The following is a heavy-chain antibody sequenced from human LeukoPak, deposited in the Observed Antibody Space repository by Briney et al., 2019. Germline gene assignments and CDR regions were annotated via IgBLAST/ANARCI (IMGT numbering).Heavy chain of an antibody. CDR1: GFTVSSNY. CDR2: IYSGGST. Sequence: GGSLRLSCAASGFTVSSNYMSWVRQAPGKGLEWVSVIYSGGSTYYADSLKGRFTISRDNSKNTLYLQMNSLRAEDTAVYYCARDSTDGDYVQDYWGQGTLVTVSS. D-gene: IGHD4-17*01. V-gene: IGHV3-66*01. CDR3: ARDSTDGDYVQDY. J-gene: IGHJ4*02.